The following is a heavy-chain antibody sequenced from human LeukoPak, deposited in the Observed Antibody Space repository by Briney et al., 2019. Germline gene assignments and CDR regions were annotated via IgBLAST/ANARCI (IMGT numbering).Heavy chain of an antibody. V-gene: IGHV1-69*01. D-gene: IGHD1-1*01. Sequence: SVKVSCKASGGTFSSYAISWVRQAPGQGLEWMGGIIPIFGTANYAQKFQGRVTITADESTSTAYMELSSLRSEDTAVYYCARPIGGQLERRGAFDIWGQGTMVTVSS. CDR1: GGTFSSYA. CDR2: IIPIFGTA. J-gene: IGHJ3*02. CDR3: ARPIGGQLERRGAFDI.